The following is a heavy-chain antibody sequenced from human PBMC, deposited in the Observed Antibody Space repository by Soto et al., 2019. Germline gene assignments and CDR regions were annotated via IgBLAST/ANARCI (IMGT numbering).Heavy chain of an antibody. CDR1: GYTFTGYY. D-gene: IGHD6-19*01. J-gene: IGHJ3*02. CDR3: ARVRYSSGWYGDAFDI. V-gene: IGHV1-2*02. CDR2: INPNSGGT. Sequence: ASVKVSCKASGYTFTGYYMHWVLQAPGQGLEWMGWINPNSGGTNYAQKFQGRVTMTRDTSISTAYMELSRLRSDDTAVYYCARVRYSSGWYGDAFDIWGQGTMVTVSS.